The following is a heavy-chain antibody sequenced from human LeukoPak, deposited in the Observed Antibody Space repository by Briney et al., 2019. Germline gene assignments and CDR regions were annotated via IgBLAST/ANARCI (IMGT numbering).Heavy chain of an antibody. V-gene: IGHV3-48*04. Sequence: GGSLRLSCAASGFTFSSYSMNWVRQAPGKGLEWVSCISSSSSTIYYADSVKGRFTISRDNAKNTLYLQMNSLRAEDTAVYYCARERGFNYFDYWGQGTLVTVSS. CDR2: ISSSSSTI. J-gene: IGHJ4*02. D-gene: IGHD3-10*01. CDR1: GFTFSSYS. CDR3: ARERGFNYFDY.